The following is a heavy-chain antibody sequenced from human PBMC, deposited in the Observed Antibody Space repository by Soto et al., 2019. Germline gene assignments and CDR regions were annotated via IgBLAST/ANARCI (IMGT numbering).Heavy chain of an antibody. Sequence: QVQLQESGPGLVKPSETLSLTCTVSGGSVSSGSYYWSWIRQPPGKGLEWIGYIYYSGSTNYNPSHKSRVTISVDTSKNQFSLKLSSVTAADTAVYYCVRGPRGTAMVRRYFDYWGQGTLVTVSS. CDR1: GGSVSSGSYY. V-gene: IGHV4-61*01. D-gene: IGHD5-18*01. CDR3: VRGPRGTAMVRRYFDY. J-gene: IGHJ4*02. CDR2: IYYSGST.